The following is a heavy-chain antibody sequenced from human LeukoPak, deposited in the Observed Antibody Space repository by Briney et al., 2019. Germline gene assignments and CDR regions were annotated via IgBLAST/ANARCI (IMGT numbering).Heavy chain of an antibody. CDR1: GGTFSSYA. CDR2: IIPIFGTA. CDR3: ARMGYDFWSGYSYYFDY. D-gene: IGHD3-3*01. V-gene: IGHV1-69*05. Sequence: SVKVSCKASGGTFSSYAISWVRQAPGQGLEWMGGIIPIFGTANYAQKFQGRVTITTDESTSTAYMELSSLRSEDTAVYYCARMGYDFWSGYSYYFDYWGQGTLVTVSS. J-gene: IGHJ4*02.